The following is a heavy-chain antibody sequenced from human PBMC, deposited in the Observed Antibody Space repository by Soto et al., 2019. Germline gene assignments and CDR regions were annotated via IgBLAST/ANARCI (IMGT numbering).Heavy chain of an antibody. CDR3: AAIRGSSLIDY. V-gene: IGHV3-72*01. Sequence: GGSLRLSCVVSGFSFSDHYMDWVRQAPGKGLEWVGRSRNKFNSYTTEYATSVKGRFTISRDDSKNSLYLQMNSLQIEDTALYYCAAIRGSSLIDYWGQGSLVIVSS. CDR2: SRNKFNSYTT. D-gene: IGHD1-26*01. J-gene: IGHJ4*02. CDR1: GFSFSDHY.